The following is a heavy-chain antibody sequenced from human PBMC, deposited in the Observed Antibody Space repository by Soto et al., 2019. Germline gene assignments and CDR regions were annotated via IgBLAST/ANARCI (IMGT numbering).Heavy chain of an antibody. Sequence: SETLSLTCAVYGGSFSGYYWSWIRQPPGKGLEWIGEINHSGSTNYNPSLKSRVTISVDTSKNQFSLKLSSVTAADTAVYYCAREGGLEPRVNPYYGMDVWGQGTTVTVSS. CDR2: INHSGST. CDR3: AREGGLEPRVNPYYGMDV. D-gene: IGHD1-1*01. CDR1: GGSFSGYY. V-gene: IGHV4-34*01. J-gene: IGHJ6*02.